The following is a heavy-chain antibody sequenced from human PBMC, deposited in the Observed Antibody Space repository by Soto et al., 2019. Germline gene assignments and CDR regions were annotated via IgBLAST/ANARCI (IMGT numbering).Heavy chain of an antibody. CDR3: AKDMVNANSVWDPFDI. Sequence: GWSLRLACASSVFTFMNFAMTWVRQAPGKRLEWVSTIGSVGGDTYYADSVKGRFTISRDDSKNTLSLQMNSLRAEDTAIYFCAKDMVNANSVWDPFDIWGQGTMVTVSS. CDR2: IGSVGGDT. J-gene: IGHJ3*02. V-gene: IGHV3-23*01. D-gene: IGHD2-8*01. CDR1: VFTFMNFA.